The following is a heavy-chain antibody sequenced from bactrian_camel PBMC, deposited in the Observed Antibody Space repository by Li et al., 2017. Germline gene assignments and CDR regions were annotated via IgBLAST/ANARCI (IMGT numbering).Heavy chain of an antibody. V-gene: IGHV3S53*01. J-gene: IGHJ4*01. D-gene: IGHD6*01. CDR1: GYTYSSNC. CDR3: AADRYSYGGSGVVGVPYYTY. Sequence: HVQLVESGGGSVQPGGSLRLSCDASGYTYSSNCMGWFRQAPGKQREGVATIGGDGKIIYTSYADSVKGRCTISKDNAKNTLYLQMNSLKPEDTAMYYCAADRYSYGGSGVVGVPYYTYSGLGTQVTVS. CDR2: IGGDGKIIYT.